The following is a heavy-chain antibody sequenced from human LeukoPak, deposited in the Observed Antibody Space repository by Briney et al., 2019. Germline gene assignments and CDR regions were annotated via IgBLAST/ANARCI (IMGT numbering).Heavy chain of an antibody. J-gene: IGHJ4*02. Sequence: PGGSLRLSCAASGFTVSGNYMSWVRQAPGKGLEWVSVIYSGGSTYYADSVKGRFTISRDNSKNTLYLQMNSLRAEDTAVYYCASAGGILRYFDWLYPFDYWGQGTLVTVSS. V-gene: IGHV3-66*01. CDR3: ASAGGILRYFDWLYPFDY. CDR1: GFTVSGNY. D-gene: IGHD3-9*01. CDR2: IYSGGST.